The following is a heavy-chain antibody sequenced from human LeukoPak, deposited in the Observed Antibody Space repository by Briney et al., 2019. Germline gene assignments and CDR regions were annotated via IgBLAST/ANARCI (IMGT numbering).Heavy chain of an antibody. J-gene: IGHJ4*02. V-gene: IGHV4-38-2*01. Sequence: SETLSLACAVSGYSISSGYYWGWIRQPPGKGLEWIGSIYHSGSTYYNPSLKSRVTISVDTSKNQFSLKLSSVTAADTAVYYCARILVGASDYWGQGTLVTVSS. CDR1: GYSISSGYY. CDR2: IYHSGST. CDR3: ARILVGASDY. D-gene: IGHD1-26*01.